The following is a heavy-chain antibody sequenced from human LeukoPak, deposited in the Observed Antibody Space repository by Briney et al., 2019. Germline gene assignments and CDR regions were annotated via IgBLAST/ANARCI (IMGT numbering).Heavy chain of an antibody. CDR1: GFTFSSYA. CDR2: ISGSGGST. D-gene: IGHD2-15*01. V-gene: IGHV3-23*01. CDR3: AKHSGGSCYSSFDY. J-gene: IGHJ4*02. Sequence: PGGSLRLSCAASGFTFSSYAMSWVRQAPGKGLEWVSAISGSGGSTYYADSVKGRFTISRDNSKNTPYLQMNSLRAEDTAVYYCAKHSGGSCYSSFDYWGQGTLVTVSS.